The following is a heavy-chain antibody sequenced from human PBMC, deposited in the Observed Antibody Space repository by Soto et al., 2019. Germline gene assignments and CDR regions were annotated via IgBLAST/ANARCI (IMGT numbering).Heavy chain of an antibody. CDR3: AKDQQRSIAVAGGFGY. CDR1: GFTFSSYA. J-gene: IGHJ4*02. D-gene: IGHD6-19*01. Sequence: EVQLLESGGGLVQPGGSLRLSCAASGFTFSSYAMSWVRQAPGKGLEWVSAISGSGGSTYYADSVKGRFTISRDNSKNTLYLQMNSLRADDTALYYCAKDQQRSIAVAGGFGYWGQGTLVTVSS. CDR2: ISGSGGST. V-gene: IGHV3-23*01.